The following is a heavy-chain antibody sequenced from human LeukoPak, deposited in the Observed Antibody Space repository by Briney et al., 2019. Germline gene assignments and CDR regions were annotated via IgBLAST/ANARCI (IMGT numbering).Heavy chain of an antibody. J-gene: IGHJ5*02. CDR2: ISAYNGNT. D-gene: IGHD2-2*01. V-gene: IGHV1-18*01. Sequence: ASVKVSCKASGYTFTSYGISWVRQAPGQGLEWMGWISAYNGNTNYAQKLQGRVIMTTDTSTSTAYMELRSLRSDDTAVYYCARVKGIVVVPAAIDPWGQGTLVTVSS. CDR3: ARVKGIVVVPAAIDP. CDR1: GYTFTSYG.